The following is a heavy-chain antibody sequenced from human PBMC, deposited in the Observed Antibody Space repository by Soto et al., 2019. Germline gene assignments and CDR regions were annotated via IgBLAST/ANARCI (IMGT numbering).Heavy chain of an antibody. Sequence: EVQLVESGEGLVQPGGSLRLSCAASGFTFSSYAMHWVRQAPGKGLEYVSAISSNGGSTYYADSVKGRFTISRDNSKNTLYLQMGSLRAEDMAVYYCARGGGSDYYYYGMDVWGKGTTVTVSS. CDR1: GFTFSSYA. V-gene: IGHV3-64*02. J-gene: IGHJ6*04. D-gene: IGHD1-26*01. CDR3: ARGGGSDYYYYGMDV. CDR2: ISSNGGST.